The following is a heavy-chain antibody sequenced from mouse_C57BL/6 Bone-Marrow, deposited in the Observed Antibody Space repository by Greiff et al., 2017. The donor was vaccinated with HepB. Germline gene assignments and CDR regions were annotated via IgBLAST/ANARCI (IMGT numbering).Heavy chain of an antibody. J-gene: IGHJ4*01. CDR3: ARYPAYYSNLYYAMDY. D-gene: IGHD2-5*01. V-gene: IGHV1-69*01. CDR2: IDPSDSYT. Sequence: QVHVKQSGAELVMPGASVKLSCKASGYTFTSYWMHWVKQRPGQGLEWIGEIDPSDSYTNYNQKFKGKSTLTVDKSSSTAYMQLSSLTSEDSAVYYCARYPAYYSNLYYAMDYWGQGTSVTVSS. CDR1: GYTFTSYW.